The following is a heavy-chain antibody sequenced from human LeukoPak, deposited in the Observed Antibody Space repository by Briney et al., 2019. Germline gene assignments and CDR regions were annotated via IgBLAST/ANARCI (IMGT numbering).Heavy chain of an antibody. J-gene: IGHJ4*02. V-gene: IGHV4-61*02. CDR1: GGSISSGSYY. D-gene: IGHD2-2*01. CDR2: IYTSGST. CDR3: ARTRVVPAANYFDY. Sequence: SQTLSLTCTVSGGSISSGSYYWSWIRQPAGKGLEWIGRIYTSGSTNYNPSLKSRVTISVDTSKNQFSQKLSSVTAADTAVYYCARTRVVPAANYFDYWGQGTLVTVSS.